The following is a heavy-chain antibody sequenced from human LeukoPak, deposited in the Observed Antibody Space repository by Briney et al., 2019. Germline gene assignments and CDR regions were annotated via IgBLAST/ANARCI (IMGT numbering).Heavy chain of an antibody. D-gene: IGHD5-24*01. J-gene: IGHJ3*02. Sequence: PGGSLRLSCAASGFTFSSHWMHWVRQAPGKGLVWASRINGDGSITTYGDSVKGRFTISRDNAKNTLYLQMTSLRAEDTALYYRTRTRREGYNSRSDDAFDIWGQGTVVTVSS. CDR1: GFTFSSHW. CDR2: INGDGSIT. CDR3: TRTRREGYNSRSDDAFDI. V-gene: IGHV3-74*03.